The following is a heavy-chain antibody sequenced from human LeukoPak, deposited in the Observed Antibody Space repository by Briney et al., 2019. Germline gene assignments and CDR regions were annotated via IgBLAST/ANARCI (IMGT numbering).Heavy chain of an antibody. CDR1: GFTFSSSG. CDR3: AKAVVVVPAATPFDY. D-gene: IGHD2-2*01. CDR2: IRFDGSST. V-gene: IGHV3-30*02. Sequence: GGSLRLSCAASGFTFSSSGMHWVRQAPGKGLEWVAYIRFDGSSTDYRDSVKGRFTISRDNAKNSLYLQMNSLRAEDTAVYYCAKAVVVVPAATPFDYWGQGTLVTVSS. J-gene: IGHJ4*02.